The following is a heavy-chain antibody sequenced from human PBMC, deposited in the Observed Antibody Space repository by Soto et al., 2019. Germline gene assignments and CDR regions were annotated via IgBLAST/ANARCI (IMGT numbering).Heavy chain of an antibody. J-gene: IGHJ4*02. Sequence: EVQLLESGGGLVQPGGSLRLSCAASGFTFSSYAMSWVRQAPGKGLEWVSAISGSGGSTYYADSVKGRFTISRDNSKNTLYLQMNSLRAEDTAVYFCAKGQGSSWYPPFGFDYWGQGTLVTVSS. D-gene: IGHD6-13*01. CDR1: GFTFSSYA. CDR3: AKGQGSSWYPPFGFDY. V-gene: IGHV3-23*01. CDR2: ISGSGGST.